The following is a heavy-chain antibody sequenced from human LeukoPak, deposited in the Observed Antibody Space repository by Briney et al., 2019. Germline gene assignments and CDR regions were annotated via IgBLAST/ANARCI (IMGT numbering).Heavy chain of an antibody. J-gene: IGHJ1*01. Sequence: GASVKVSCKASGYTFTGYYMHWVRQAPGQGLEWMGWINPNSGGTNYAQKFQGRVTMTRDTSISTAYMELSRLRSDDTAVYYCASTSSYYDVWSGQEEYFQHWGQGTLVTVSS. CDR1: GYTFTGYY. CDR3: ASTSSYYDVWSGQEEYFQH. D-gene: IGHD3-3*01. CDR2: INPNSGGT. V-gene: IGHV1-2*02.